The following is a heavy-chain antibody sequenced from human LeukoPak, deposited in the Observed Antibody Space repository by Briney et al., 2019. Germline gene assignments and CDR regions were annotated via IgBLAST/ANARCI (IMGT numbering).Heavy chain of an antibody. CDR1: GYTFTGYY. D-gene: IGHD4-23*01. CDR2: IIPIFGTA. J-gene: IGHJ6*02. Sequence: ASVKVSCTASGYTFTGYYMHWVRQAPGQGLEWMGGIIPIFGTANYAQKFQGRVTITADESTSTAYMELSSLRSEDTAVYYCARPTVGSYYYYGMDVWGQGTTVTVSS. V-gene: IGHV1-69*13. CDR3: ARPTVGSYYYYGMDV.